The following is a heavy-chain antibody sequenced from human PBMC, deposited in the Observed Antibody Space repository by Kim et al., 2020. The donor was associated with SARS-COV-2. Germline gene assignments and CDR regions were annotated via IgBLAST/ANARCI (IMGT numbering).Heavy chain of an antibody. J-gene: IGHJ4*02. V-gene: IGHV3-48*03. CDR3: ARGPNYSPFDY. CDR2: I. D-gene: IGHD4-4*01. Sequence: INYANAGRCRFTISRDNDKNSLFLQINSLRAEDTAVYYCARGPNYSPFDYWGQGTLVTVSS.